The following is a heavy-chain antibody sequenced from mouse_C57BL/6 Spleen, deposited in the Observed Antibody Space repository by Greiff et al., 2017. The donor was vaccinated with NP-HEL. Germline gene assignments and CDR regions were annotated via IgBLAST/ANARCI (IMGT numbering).Heavy chain of an antibody. CDR2: IDPSDSYT. CDR1: GYTFTSYW. Sequence: QVQLQQSGAELVMPGASVKLSCKASGYTFTSYWMHWVKQRPGQGLEWIGEIDPSDSYTNYNQKFKGKSTLTVDKSSSTAYMQLSSLTSEDSAVYYCARSGHGSSYVRFAYWGQGTLVTVSA. CDR3: ARSGHGSSYVRFAY. V-gene: IGHV1-69*01. J-gene: IGHJ3*01. D-gene: IGHD1-1*01.